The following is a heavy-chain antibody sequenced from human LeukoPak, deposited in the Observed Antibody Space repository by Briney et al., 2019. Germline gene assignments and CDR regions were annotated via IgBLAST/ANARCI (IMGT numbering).Heavy chain of an antibody. CDR2: VSYLGDNT. V-gene: IGHV3-23*01. J-gene: IGHJ4*02. Sequence: AGSLRLSCAASGFTFSDHAMSWVRQAPRQVLEWVSSVSYLGDNTFYADSVKGRFTISSDDYKNTLYLQMNSLRADYSAVYYCAKVRQGGVIDSNDYWGQGTLVTVSS. CDR3: AKVRQGGVIDSNDY. CDR1: GFTFSDHA. D-gene: IGHD3-16*02.